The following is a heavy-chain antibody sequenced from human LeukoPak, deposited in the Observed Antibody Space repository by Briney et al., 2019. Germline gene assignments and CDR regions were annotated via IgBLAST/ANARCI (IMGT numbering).Heavy chain of an antibody. J-gene: IGHJ4*02. Sequence: PGGSLRLSCAASGFTFSSHAMSWVRQAPGKGLEWVSTISGDGGITYYADSVEGRFTISRDNSKNTLYLQMNSLKTEDTAVYYCAKLKRDSGSYLHYYFDYWGQGTPVTVSS. CDR1: GFTFSSHA. D-gene: IGHD1-26*01. CDR3: AKLKRDSGSYLHYYFDY. CDR2: ISGDGGIT. V-gene: IGHV3-23*01.